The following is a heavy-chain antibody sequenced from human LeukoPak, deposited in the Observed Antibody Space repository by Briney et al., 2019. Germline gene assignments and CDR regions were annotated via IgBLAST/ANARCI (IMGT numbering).Heavy chain of an antibody. D-gene: IGHD4-17*01. J-gene: IGHJ3*02. CDR3: ARHEGYGDYEEDAFDI. CDR2: IYYSGST. CDR1: GGSINIGGYY. V-gene: IGHV4-61*08. Sequence: PSQTLSLTCTVSGGSINIGGYYWNWIRQPPGKGLEWIGYIYYSGSTNYNPSLKSRVTISVDTSKNQFSLKLSSVTAADTAVYYCARHEGYGDYEEDAFDIWGQGTMVTVSS.